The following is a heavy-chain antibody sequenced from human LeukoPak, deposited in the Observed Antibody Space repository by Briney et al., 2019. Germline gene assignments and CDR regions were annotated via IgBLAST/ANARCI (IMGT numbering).Heavy chain of an antibody. CDR2: IHRGGST. J-gene: IGHJ6*02. CDR3: ARDNMGELASPGIYHYYGMDV. V-gene: IGHV3-66*01. Sequence: PGGSLSLVCALYGLTVSRNFTGWVRQAPGRGLEWDSVIHRGGSTYYADSVKGRFSISRDNSKNTLYLQMSSRRAEDTAVYYCARDNMGELASPGIYHYYGMDVWGQGTTVIVSS. CDR1: GLTVSRNF. D-gene: IGHD3-16*01.